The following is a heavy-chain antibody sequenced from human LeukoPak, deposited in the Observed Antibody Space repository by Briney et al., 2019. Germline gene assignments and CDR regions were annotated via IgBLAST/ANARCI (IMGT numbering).Heavy chain of an antibody. V-gene: IGHV3-21*05. J-gene: IGHJ4*02. D-gene: IGHD3-10*01. Sequence: PGGSLRLSWPPAGFTFRIDSMNWVRQPPGRGREWFSYISSSSSYIYYADSVKGRFTIYRDNAKNSLYLQMNSLRAEDTALYYCARDNKCGSASSSEDSWGQGTLVTVSS. CDR3: ARDNKCGSASSSEDS. CDR2: ISSSSSYI. CDR1: GFTFRIDS.